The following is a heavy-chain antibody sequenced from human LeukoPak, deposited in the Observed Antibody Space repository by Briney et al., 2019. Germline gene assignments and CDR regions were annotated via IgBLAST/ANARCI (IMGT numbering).Heavy chain of an antibody. D-gene: IGHD3-22*01. CDR1: GGTCRACG. V-gene: IGHV1-69*04. CDR2: IIPFLGVA. Sequence: SVNLACKACGGTCRACGLTWVRQAPVQGLEWMGRIIPFLGVAKYAQHFQGRVTFTADKSTSTAYMEISSLRSEDTALYFCARGYDNSGYQDYWGQGTLVTVSS. CDR3: ARGYDNSGYQDY. J-gene: IGHJ4*02.